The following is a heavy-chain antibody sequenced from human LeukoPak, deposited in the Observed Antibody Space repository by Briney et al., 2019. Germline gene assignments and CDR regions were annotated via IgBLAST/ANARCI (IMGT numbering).Heavy chain of an antibody. J-gene: IGHJ4*02. CDR2: IYYSGST. Sequence: SETLSLTCTVSGGSIRSHHWSWIRQPPGKGLEWIGYIYYSGSTHYNPSLKSRLTISVDTSKNDFSLNLSSVTAADTAVYYCARYVYSSSWYLDYWGQGTLVTVSS. CDR3: ARYVYSSSWYLDY. V-gene: IGHV4-59*08. CDR1: GGSIRSHH. D-gene: IGHD6-13*01.